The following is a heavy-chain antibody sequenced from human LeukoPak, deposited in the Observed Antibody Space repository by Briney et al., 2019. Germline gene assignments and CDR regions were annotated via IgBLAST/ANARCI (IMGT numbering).Heavy chain of an antibody. J-gene: IGHJ3*02. V-gene: IGHV4-4*07. CDR3: AREASGVPAAILYAFDI. D-gene: IGHD2-2*01. CDR2: IYTSGST. CDR1: GGSISSYY. Sequence: PSETLSLTCTVSGGSISSYYWSWIRQPAGKGLEWIGRIYTSGSTNYNPSLKSRVTISVDTSKNQFSLKLSSVTAADTAVYYCAREASGVPAAILYAFDIWGQGTMVTVSS.